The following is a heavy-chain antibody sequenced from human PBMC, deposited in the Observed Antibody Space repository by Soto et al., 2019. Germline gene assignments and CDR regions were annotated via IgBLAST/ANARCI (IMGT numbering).Heavy chain of an antibody. CDR3: TTVAPWFGELEFDY. D-gene: IGHD3-10*01. Sequence: GGSLRLSCAASGFTFSNAWMSWVRPAPGKGLEWVGRIKSKTDGGTTDYAAPVKGRFTISRDDSKNTLYLQMNSLKTEDTAVYYCTTVAPWFGELEFDYWGQGTLVTVSS. CDR2: IKSKTDGGTT. CDR1: GFTFSNAW. J-gene: IGHJ4*02. V-gene: IGHV3-15*01.